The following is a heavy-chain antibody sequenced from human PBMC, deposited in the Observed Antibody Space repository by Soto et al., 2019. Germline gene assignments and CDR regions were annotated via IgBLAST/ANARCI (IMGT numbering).Heavy chain of an antibody. Sequence: QVQLVESGGGVVQPGRSLRLSCVASGFTFSRYGMHWVRQAPGKGLEWVAVTWNDGRKQVYDDSVKGRFTMSRDNSKNTLYLEMDSLRDEDTSVYYCARDDDYEANALDLWGQGTLVTVSS. J-gene: IGHJ5*02. D-gene: IGHD4-17*01. CDR3: ARDDDYEANALDL. CDR1: GFTFSRYG. CDR2: TWNDGRKQ. V-gene: IGHV3-33*01.